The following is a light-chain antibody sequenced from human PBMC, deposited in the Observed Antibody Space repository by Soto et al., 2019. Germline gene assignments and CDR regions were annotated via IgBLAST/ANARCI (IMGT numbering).Light chain of an antibody. Sequence: DIQMTQSPSSLSTSVGDRVTMTCRAIQSSSSYLNWYQQKPGKAPKLLIYAASSLQSGVPSRFSGSGSGTDFTLTISSLQPEDFATYYCQQSYSTPLTFGGGTKVDIK. CDR2: AAS. V-gene: IGKV1-39*01. CDR3: QQSYSTPLT. J-gene: IGKJ4*01. CDR1: QSSSSY.